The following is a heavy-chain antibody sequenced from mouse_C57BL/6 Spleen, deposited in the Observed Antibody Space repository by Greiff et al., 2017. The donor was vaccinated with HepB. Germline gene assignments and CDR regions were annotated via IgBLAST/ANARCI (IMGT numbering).Heavy chain of an antibody. CDR2: ISYDGSN. Sequence: VQLKESGPGLVKPSQSLSLTCSVTGYSITSGYYWNWIRQFPGNKLEWMGYISYDGSNNYNPSLKNRISINRDTSKNQFFLKLNSVPTEEPATYYCARGAWVDYWGQGTTLSVSS. CDR3: ARGAWVDY. V-gene: IGHV3-6*01. CDR1: GYSITSGYY. J-gene: IGHJ2*01.